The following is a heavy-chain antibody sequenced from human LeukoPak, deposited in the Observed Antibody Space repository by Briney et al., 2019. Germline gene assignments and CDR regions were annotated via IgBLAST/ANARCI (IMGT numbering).Heavy chain of an antibody. CDR3: AKDIRATSIAAPDF. Sequence: SLRLSCAASGFTFDYYAMHWVRQAPGKGLEWVPGISWNSGTIGYADSVKGRFTISRDNAKNFVFLQMNSLRAEDTALYYCAKDIRATSIAAPDFWGQGTLVTVSS. D-gene: IGHD6-6*01. J-gene: IGHJ4*02. CDR2: ISWNSGTI. V-gene: IGHV3-9*01. CDR1: GFTFDYYA.